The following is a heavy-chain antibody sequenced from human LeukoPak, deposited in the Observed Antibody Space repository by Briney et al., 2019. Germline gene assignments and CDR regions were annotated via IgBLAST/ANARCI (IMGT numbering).Heavy chain of an antibody. V-gene: IGHV4-59*12. CDR1: GGSISSYY. CDR3: ARDPSGGRDWFDP. CDR2: IHYSGST. D-gene: IGHD1-26*01. J-gene: IGHJ5*02. Sequence: SETLSLTCTVSGGSISSYYWTWIRQPPGKGLEWIGYIHYSGSTKYNPSLKSRVTISVDTSKNQFSLQLSSVTAADTAVYYCARDPSGGRDWFDPWGQGTLVTVSS.